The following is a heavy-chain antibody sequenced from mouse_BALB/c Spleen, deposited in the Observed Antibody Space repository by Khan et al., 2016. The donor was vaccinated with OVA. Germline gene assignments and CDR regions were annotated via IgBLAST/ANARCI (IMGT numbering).Heavy chain of an antibody. Sequence: EVQLQESGPGLVKPSQSLSLTCTVTGYSITSDYAWNWIRQFPGNKLEWMGYINYSGGNSYLPFLKSRSSITRDTSKNQFFLQLNSVTTEDSAAYYCARWFAYWGQGTLVTVS. CDR1: GYSITSDYA. CDR2: INYSGGN. V-gene: IGHV3-2*02. CDR3: ARWFAY. J-gene: IGHJ3*01.